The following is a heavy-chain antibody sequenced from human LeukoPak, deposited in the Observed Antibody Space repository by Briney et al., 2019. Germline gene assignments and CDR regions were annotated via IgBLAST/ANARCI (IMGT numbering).Heavy chain of an antibody. V-gene: IGHV3-48*03. CDR2: ISSSGSTI. CDR1: GFTFSSYE. Sequence: PGGSLRLSCAASGFTFSSYEMNWVRQAPGKGLEWVSYISSSGSTIYYADSVKGRFTISRDNAKNSLYLQMNSLRAEDTAVYYCARARITMVRGVISAFDIWGQGTMVTVSS. J-gene: IGHJ3*02. D-gene: IGHD3-10*01. CDR3: ARARITMVRGVISAFDI.